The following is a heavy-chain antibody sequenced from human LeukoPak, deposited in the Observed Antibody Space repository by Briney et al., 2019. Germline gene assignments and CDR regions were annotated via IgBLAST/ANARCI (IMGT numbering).Heavy chain of an antibody. J-gene: IGHJ6*03. D-gene: IGHD3-10*01. CDR2: INPSGSST. CDR1: GYSFTSHY. V-gene: IGHV1-46*01. Sequence: ASVKVSCKASGYSFTSHYMHWVRQAPGQGLEWMGLINPSGSSTLYAQKFQGRVTMTRDMSTTTDYMELSSLRSEDTAVYYCARGRRFTMVRGVIISASYYMDVWGKGTTVTISS. CDR3: ARGRRFTMVRGVIISASYYMDV.